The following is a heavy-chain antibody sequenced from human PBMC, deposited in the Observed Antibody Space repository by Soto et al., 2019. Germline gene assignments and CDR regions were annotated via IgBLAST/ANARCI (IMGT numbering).Heavy chain of an antibody. Sequence: VKVSCKASGGTFSSYAISWVRQAPGQGLEWMGGIIPIFGTANYAQKFQGRVTITADESTSTAYMELSSLRSEDTAVYYCARVGEYDFWSGPYYFDYWGQGTLVTVSS. D-gene: IGHD3-3*01. CDR3: ARVGEYDFWSGPYYFDY. CDR1: GGTFSSYA. CDR2: IIPIFGTA. J-gene: IGHJ4*02. V-gene: IGHV1-69*01.